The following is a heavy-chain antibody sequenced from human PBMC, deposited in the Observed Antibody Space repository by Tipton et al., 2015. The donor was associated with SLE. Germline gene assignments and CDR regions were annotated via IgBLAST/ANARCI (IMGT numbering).Heavy chain of an antibody. D-gene: IGHD4-17*01. V-gene: IGHV1-69*01. CDR2: IIPIFGTA. CDR1: GGTFSSYA. CDR3: ARAAELGAVTTAY. Sequence: QSGPEVKKPGSSVKVSCKASGGTFSSYAISWERQAPGQGLEWMGGIIPIFGTANYAQKFQGRVTITADESTSTAYMELSSLRSEDTAVYYCARAAELGAVTTAYWGQGSLVPVSS. J-gene: IGHJ4*02.